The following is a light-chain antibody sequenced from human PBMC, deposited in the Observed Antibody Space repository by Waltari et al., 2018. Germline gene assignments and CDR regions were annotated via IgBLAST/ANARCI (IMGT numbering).Light chain of an antibody. CDR3: QQTYILPST. CDR2: LAS. V-gene: IGKV1-39*01. CDR1: QSLSFY. Sequence: DIQITQSPSSLSASVGDRVTITCRASQSLSFYLNWYQQKPGKAPNLHIYLASGVQTGVPSRISGLGSGTDFTHTSSILQPEDFAAYYCQQTYILPSTFGQGTRLEIK. J-gene: IGKJ5*01.